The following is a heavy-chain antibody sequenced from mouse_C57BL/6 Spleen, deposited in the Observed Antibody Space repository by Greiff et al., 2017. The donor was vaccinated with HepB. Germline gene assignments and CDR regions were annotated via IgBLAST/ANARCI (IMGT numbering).Heavy chain of an antibody. Sequence: EVKLMESGGGLVKPGGSLKLSCAASGFTFSSYAMSWVRQTPEKRLEWVATISDGGSYTYYPDNVKGRFIISRDNAKNNLYLQMSHLKSEDTAMYYCAREVDALPYFDYWGQGTTLTVSS. D-gene: IGHD2-3*01. V-gene: IGHV5-4*01. CDR3: AREVDALPYFDY. CDR1: GFTFSSYA. CDR2: ISDGGSYT. J-gene: IGHJ2*01.